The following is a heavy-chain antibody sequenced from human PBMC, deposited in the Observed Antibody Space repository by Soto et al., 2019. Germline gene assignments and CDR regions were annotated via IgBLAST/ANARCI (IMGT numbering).Heavy chain of an antibody. J-gene: IGHJ6*02. CDR2: IYTSGST. Sequence: SETLSLTCTVSGGSISSYYWSWIRQPAGKGLEWIVRIYTSGSTNYNPSLKSRVTMSVDTSKNQFSLKLSSVTAADTAVYYCARAGEVAGGGLYYYYGMDVWGQGTTVTVSS. CDR1: GGSISSYY. V-gene: IGHV4-4*07. CDR3: ARAGEVAGGGLYYYYGMDV. D-gene: IGHD6-19*01.